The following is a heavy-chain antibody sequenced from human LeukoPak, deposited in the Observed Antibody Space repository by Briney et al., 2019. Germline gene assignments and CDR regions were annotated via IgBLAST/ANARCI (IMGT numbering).Heavy chain of an antibody. CDR3: ARKIPWGSGFDY. Sequence: ASVKVSCKAFGYTFTSYYMHWVRQAPGQGLEWMGIINPSGGSTSYAQKFQGRVAMTRDTSTSTVYMELSSLRSEDTAVYYCARKIPWGSGFDYWGQGTLVTVSS. CDR1: GYTFTSYY. J-gene: IGHJ4*02. D-gene: IGHD3-16*01. CDR2: INPSGGST. V-gene: IGHV1-46*01.